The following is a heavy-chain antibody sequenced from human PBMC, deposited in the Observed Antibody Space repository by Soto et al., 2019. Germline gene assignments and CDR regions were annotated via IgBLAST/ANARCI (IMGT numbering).Heavy chain of an antibody. CDR1: GYTFTAYY. J-gene: IGHJ4*02. Sequence: QVQLVQSGAEVKKPGASVKVSCKASGYTFTAYYMYWVRQAPGQGLEWVGRINPKSGDTNYAQRFQGRVTMTRETSISTAYLELSSLRSVDTALFYFAIFKQAPNGLDFWGQGTLVTVYS. CDR2: INPKSGDT. V-gene: IGHV1-2*06. D-gene: IGHD2-8*01. CDR3: AIFKQAPNGLDF.